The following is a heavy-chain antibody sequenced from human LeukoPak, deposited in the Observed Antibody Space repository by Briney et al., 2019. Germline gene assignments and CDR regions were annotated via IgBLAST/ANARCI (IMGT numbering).Heavy chain of an antibody. D-gene: IGHD6-19*01. CDR2: IFFDGTTK. J-gene: IGHJ4*02. CDR3: ATRIAVAPGY. Sequence: GGSLRLSYAASGFIFSSYSMHWVRQAPGKGLEWVGVIFFDGTTKYYADSVKGRFTISRDNSKNTLYLQMNSLRAEDTAVYYCATRIAVAPGYWGQGTLVTASS. V-gene: IGHV3-30*03. CDR1: GFIFSSYS.